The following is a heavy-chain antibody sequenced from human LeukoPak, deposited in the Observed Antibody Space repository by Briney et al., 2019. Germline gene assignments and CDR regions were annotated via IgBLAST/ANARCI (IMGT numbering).Heavy chain of an antibody. CDR3: ARARPPDSSGYYPPEYFQH. D-gene: IGHD3-22*01. J-gene: IGHJ1*01. CDR1: GFTFSSYW. CDR2: IEEDGSEK. Sequence: GGSLRLSCAASGFTFSSYWMSWVRQAPGKGLEWVANIEEDGSEKHYVDSVKGRFTISRDNAKNSLYLQMNSLRAEDTAVYYCARARPPDSSGYYPPEYFQHWDQGTLVTVSS. V-gene: IGHV3-7*04.